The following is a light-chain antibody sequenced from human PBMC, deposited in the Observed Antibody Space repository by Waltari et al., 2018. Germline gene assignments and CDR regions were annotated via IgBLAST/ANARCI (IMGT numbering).Light chain of an antibody. CDR3: AAWDDSLNGVV. CDR2: NNN. V-gene: IGLV1-44*01. CDR1: SPTLGRDL. Sequence: QSVLTQSPSASGTSGQRVTISCSGSSPTLGRDLAHWYRHLPGTAPKLLIYNNNQRPSGVPDRFSGSKSGTSASLAISGLQSEDEADYYCAAWDDSLNGVVFGGGTKLSVL. J-gene: IGLJ2*01.